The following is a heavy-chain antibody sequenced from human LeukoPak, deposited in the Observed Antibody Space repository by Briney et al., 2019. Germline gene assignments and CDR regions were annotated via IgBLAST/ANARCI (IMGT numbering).Heavy chain of an antibody. CDR2: ISGSGGST. CDR1: GFTFSSYA. CDR3: AKVSAGYCTNGVCYTGSYFDY. D-gene: IGHD2-8*01. Sequence: GGSLRLSCAASGFTFSSYAMSWVRQAPGKGLEWVSAISGSGGSTYYADSVKGRFTISRDNSKNTLYLQMNSLRAEDTAAYYCAKVSAGYCTNGVCYTGSYFDYWGQGTLVTVSS. V-gene: IGHV3-23*01. J-gene: IGHJ4*02.